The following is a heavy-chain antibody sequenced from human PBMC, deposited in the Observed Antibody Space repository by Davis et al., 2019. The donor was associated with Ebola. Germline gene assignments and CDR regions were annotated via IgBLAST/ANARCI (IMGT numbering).Heavy chain of an antibody. J-gene: IGHJ3*02. V-gene: IGHV1-46*03. D-gene: IGHD5-12*01. CDR1: GYTFTNYY. CDR2: INPNDGRT. Sequence: ASVKVSCKASGYTFTNYYMHWVRQAPGQGLEWMGMINPNDGRTIYAQKFQGRVTVTRETSPTTVYMELSSLRSEDTALYYCTTPGGQDSGYDVFDIWGQGTMVTVSS. CDR3: TTPGGQDSGYDVFDI.